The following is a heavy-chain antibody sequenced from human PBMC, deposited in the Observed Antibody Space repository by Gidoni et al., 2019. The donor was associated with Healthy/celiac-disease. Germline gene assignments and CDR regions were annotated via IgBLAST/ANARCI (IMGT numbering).Heavy chain of an antibody. J-gene: IGHJ4*02. V-gene: IGHV5-51*01. D-gene: IGHD1-1*01. CDR2: IYPRDSDT. CDR1: GYSFTSYW. Sequence: EVQLVQSGAEVNKPGESLTISCKVSGYSFTSYWIGWVRQMPGKGLEWMGIIYPRDSDTRYSPSFQGQVTISADKSISTAYLQWSSLKASDTAMYYCARRRGSRGKNNQFDYWGQGTLVTVSS. CDR3: ARRRGSRGKNNQFDY.